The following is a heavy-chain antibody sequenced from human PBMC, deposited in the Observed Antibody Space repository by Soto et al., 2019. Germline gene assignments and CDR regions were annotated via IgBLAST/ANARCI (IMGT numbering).Heavy chain of an antibody. J-gene: IGHJ6*02. D-gene: IGHD6-6*01. Sequence: LSLTCTVSGGSISSGGYYWSWIRQHPGKGLEWIGYIYYSGSTYYNPSLKSRVTISVDTSKNQFSLKLSSVTAADTAVYYCARAGVLSISYYSHGMDVWGQGTTVTVSS. CDR3: ARAGVLSISYYSHGMDV. CDR2: IYYSGST. CDR1: GGSISSGGYY. V-gene: IGHV4-31*03.